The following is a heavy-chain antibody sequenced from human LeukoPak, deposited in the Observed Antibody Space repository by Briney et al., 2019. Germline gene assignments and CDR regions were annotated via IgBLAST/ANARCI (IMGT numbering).Heavy chain of an antibody. V-gene: IGHV3-7*01. Sequence: PGGSLRLSCAASGFTFSSYWMSWVRQAPGKGLEWVANIKQDGSEKYYVDSVKGRFTISRDNAKNSLYLQMNSLRAEDTAVYYCAREARVVIAAAGTDYYYYMDVWGKGTTVTVSS. CDR1: GFTFSSYW. CDR3: AREARVVIAAAGTDYYYYMDV. J-gene: IGHJ6*03. D-gene: IGHD6-13*01. CDR2: IKQDGSEK.